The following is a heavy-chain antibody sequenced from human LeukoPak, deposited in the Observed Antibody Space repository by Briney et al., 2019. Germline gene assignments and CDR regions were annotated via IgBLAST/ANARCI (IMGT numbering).Heavy chain of an antibody. Sequence: PGGSLRLSCAASGYTPSSYAMSWVRQAPGKGLEWVSAISGTGGSTYYADSVKGRFTISRDNSKNTLYLQMNSLRAEDTAVYYCAKVPTIFGVVTLDVWGKGTTVTVSS. D-gene: IGHD3-3*01. CDR1: GYTPSSYA. V-gene: IGHV3-23*01. J-gene: IGHJ6*04. CDR2: ISGTGGST. CDR3: AKVPTIFGVVTLDV.